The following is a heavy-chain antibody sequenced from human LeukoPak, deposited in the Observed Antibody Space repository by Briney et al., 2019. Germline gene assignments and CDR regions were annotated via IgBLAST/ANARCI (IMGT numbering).Heavy chain of an antibody. J-gene: IGHJ4*02. CDR2: ITGSSRTM. CDR3: ARPSAVTLDY. V-gene: IGHV3-48*02. D-gene: IGHD4-17*01. CDR1: GFTFSDYN. Sequence: GGSLRLSCAASGFTFSDYNMNWVRLAPGTGLGWVSYITGSSRTMSYADSVKGRFTIYRDNAKNSLFLQMNSLRDEDTAVYYCARPSAVTLDYWGLGTLVTVSS.